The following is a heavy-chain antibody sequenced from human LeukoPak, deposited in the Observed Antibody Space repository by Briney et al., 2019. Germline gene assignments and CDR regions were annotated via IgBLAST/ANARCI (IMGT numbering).Heavy chain of an antibody. CDR3: ARAPSYDSSGYYYSL. J-gene: IGHJ4*02. CDR2: IWYDGSNK. D-gene: IGHD3-22*01. CDR1: GFTFSSYG. Sequence: GGSLRLSCAASGFTFSSYGMHWVRQAPGKGLEWVAVIWYDGSNKYYADSVKGRFTISRDNSKNTLYLQMNSLRAEDTAVYYCARAPSYDSSGYYYSLWGQGTLVTVSS. V-gene: IGHV3-33*01.